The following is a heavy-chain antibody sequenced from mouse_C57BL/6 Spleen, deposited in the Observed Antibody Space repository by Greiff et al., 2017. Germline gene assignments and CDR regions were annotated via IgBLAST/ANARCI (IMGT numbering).Heavy chain of an antibody. V-gene: IGHV1-80*01. CDR1: GYAFSSYW. Sequence: VQLQESGAELVKPGASVKISCKASGYAFSSYWMNWVKQRPGKGLEWIGQIYPGDGDTNYNGKFKGKATLTADNSSSTAYMQRSSLTSEDSAVYFCASYDYDGAWFAYWGQGTLVTVSA. CDR3: ASYDYDGAWFAY. D-gene: IGHD2-4*01. CDR2: IYPGDGDT. J-gene: IGHJ3*01.